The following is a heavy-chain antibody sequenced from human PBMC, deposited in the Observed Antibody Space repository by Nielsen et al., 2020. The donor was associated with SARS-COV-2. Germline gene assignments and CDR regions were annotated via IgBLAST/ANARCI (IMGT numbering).Heavy chain of an antibody. Sequence: GGSLRLSCEASGFSFSRHGIHWGCQAPPKGPGRESVICIDGSKKQYADPVKGRFTISRDNFKNTLFLQMNSLRVEDTAVYFCARDGWDRSTGGMDVWGQGTTVTVSS. CDR1: GFSFSRHG. CDR3: ARDGWDRSTGGMDV. D-gene: IGHD1-14*01. J-gene: IGHJ6*02. CDR2: ICIDGSKK. V-gene: IGHV3-33*01.